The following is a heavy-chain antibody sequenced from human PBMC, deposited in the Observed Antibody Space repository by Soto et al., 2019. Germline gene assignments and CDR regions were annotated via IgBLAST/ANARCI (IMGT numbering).Heavy chain of an antibody. CDR2: IHPGGQII. D-gene: IGHD6-19*01. CDR3: ARRGSS. CDR1: GFTFSSSE. J-gene: IGHJ3*01. V-gene: IGHV3-48*03. Sequence: GGSLRLSCAASGFTFSSSEMYWVRQAPGKGLEWVSYIHPGGQIIFYADSVKGRFTISRDNAKNSVYLQMNNLRAGDTAVYYCARRGSSWGQGTMVT.